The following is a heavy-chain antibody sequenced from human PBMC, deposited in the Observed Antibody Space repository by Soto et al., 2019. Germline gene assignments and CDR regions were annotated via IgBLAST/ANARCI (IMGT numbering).Heavy chain of an antibody. V-gene: IGHV4-30-2*01. D-gene: IGHD1-26*01. CDR2: IDRSGGT. J-gene: IGHJ6*02. CDR1: GDSICSGGYS. Sequence: SETLSLTCTVSGDSICSGGYSWSWIRQPPGKGLEWVGYIDRSGGTYYNPSLQSRVTISVDRSSHQFSLSLTSVTAADTAFYYCARDGAWRGFDVWGQGTTVTVSS. CDR3: ARDGAWRGFDV.